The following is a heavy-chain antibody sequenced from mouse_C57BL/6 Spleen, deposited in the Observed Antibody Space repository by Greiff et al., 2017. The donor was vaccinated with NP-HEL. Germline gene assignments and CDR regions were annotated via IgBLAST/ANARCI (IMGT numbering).Heavy chain of an antibody. CDR2: IHPNSGST. V-gene: IGHV1-64*01. CDR3: AREAAQVTFAY. Sequence: QVQLQQPGAELVKPGASVKLSCKASGYTFNSYWMHWVKQRPGQGLEWIGMIHPNSGSTNYNEKFKSKATLTVDKSSSTAYMQLSSLTSEDSAVYYCAREAAQVTFAYWGQGTLVTVSA. D-gene: IGHD3-2*02. CDR1: GYTFNSYW. J-gene: IGHJ3*01.